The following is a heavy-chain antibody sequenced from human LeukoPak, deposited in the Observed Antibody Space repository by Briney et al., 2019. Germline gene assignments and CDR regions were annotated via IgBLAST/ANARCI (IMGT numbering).Heavy chain of an antibody. J-gene: IGHJ4*02. Sequence: GASVKVSCKASGYTFTSYDINWVRQAPGQGLEWMGWISAYNGNTNYAQKLQGRVTMTTDTSTSTAYMELRSLRSDDTAVYYCARGRRGSSDPLFDYWGQGTLVTVSS. D-gene: IGHD6-6*01. CDR2: ISAYNGNT. CDR3: ARGRRGSSDPLFDY. V-gene: IGHV1-18*01. CDR1: GYTFTSYD.